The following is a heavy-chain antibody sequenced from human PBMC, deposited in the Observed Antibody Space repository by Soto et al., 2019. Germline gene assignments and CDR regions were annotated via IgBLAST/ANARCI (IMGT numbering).Heavy chain of an antibody. Sequence: PGGSLRLSCAASGFTFDDYAMHWVRQAPGKGLEWVSGISWNSGSIGYADSVKGRFTISRDNAKNSLYLQMNSLRAEDTALYYCAKDKGEDIVVVPAAMPGGLDVCGQGTSVTVSS. J-gene: IGHJ6*02. CDR1: GFTFDDYA. V-gene: IGHV3-9*01. CDR3: AKDKGEDIVVVPAAMPGGLDV. D-gene: IGHD2-2*01. CDR2: ISWNSGSI.